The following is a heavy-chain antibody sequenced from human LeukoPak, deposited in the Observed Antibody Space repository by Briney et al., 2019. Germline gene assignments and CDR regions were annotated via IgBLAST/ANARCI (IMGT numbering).Heavy chain of an antibody. V-gene: IGHV3-48*01. D-gene: IGHD1-26*01. Sequence: GGSLRLSCAASGFTFSSYSMNWVRQAPGKGLEWVSYISSSSTIYYADSVKGRFTISRDNAKNSLYLQMNSLRAEDTAVYYCARDGGYSGNAFDIWGQGTMVTVSS. J-gene: IGHJ3*02. CDR1: GFTFSSYS. CDR2: ISSSSTI. CDR3: ARDGGYSGNAFDI.